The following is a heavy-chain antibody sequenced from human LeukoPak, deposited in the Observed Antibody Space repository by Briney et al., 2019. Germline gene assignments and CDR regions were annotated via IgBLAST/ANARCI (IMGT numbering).Heavy chain of an antibody. D-gene: IGHD3-9*01. J-gene: IGHJ4*02. V-gene: IGHV3-23*01. CDR2: ITGSGGNT. CDR1: GFTFSNYA. CDR3: AKWGDYDVLTGYYVSDY. Sequence: YPGGSLRLSCAASGFTFSNYAMSWVRQAPGKGLEWVSAITGSGGNTYYADSVKGRFTISRDSSKNTLYLQMNSLRAEDTAVYYCAKWGDYDVLTGYYVSDYWGQGTLVTVSS.